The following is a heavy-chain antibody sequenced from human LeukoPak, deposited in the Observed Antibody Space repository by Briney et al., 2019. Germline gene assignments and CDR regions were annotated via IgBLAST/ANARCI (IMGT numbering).Heavy chain of an antibody. CDR1: GGSISSFF. V-gene: IGHV4-59*01. J-gene: IGHJ4*02. CDR3: ARDLELERNRWNYFES. D-gene: IGHD1-1*01. CDR2: IHYSGDS. Sequence: PSETLSLTCTVSGGSISSFFWSWIRQPPGKGLEWIGSIHYSGDSKYNPSLKSRVSLSIDMSKEQFSLRPSSVTAADTAVYYCARDLELERNRWNYFESWGQGTLVTVSS.